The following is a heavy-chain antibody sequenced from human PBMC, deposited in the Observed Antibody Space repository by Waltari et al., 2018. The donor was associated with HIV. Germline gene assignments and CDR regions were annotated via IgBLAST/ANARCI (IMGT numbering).Heavy chain of an antibody. D-gene: IGHD1-26*01. CDR2: INTNTGNP. CDR3: AGNREGPLDY. CDR1: GYTFTSYA. Sequence: QVQLVQSGSELKKPGASVKVSCKASGYTFTSYAVNWVRQAPGQALEWMGWINTNTGNPTYVEGFTGRLVFSLDTSVSTAYLQISRLSAEDTAVYYCAGNREGPLDYWCQGTLVTVSS. J-gene: IGHJ4*02. V-gene: IGHV7-4-1*02.